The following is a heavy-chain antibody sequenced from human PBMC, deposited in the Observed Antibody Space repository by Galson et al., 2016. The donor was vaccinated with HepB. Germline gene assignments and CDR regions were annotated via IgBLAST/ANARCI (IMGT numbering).Heavy chain of an antibody. CDR3: AKGGMLIPRFDY. V-gene: IGHV3-23*01. J-gene: IGHJ4*02. CDR1: GFTLSTYA. CDR2: IRGNSGST. Sequence: SLRLSCAASGFTLSTYAMSWVRQAPGKGLEWVSTIRGNSGSTSYADSVKGRFTISRDSSKNTVYLQMNSLRAGDTAVYYCAKGGMLIPRFDYWGQGTLVTVSS. D-gene: IGHD3-16*01.